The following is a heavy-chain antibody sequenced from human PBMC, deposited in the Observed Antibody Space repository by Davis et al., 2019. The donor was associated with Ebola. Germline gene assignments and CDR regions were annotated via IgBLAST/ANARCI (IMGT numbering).Heavy chain of an antibody. CDR3: ARVRCSGTSCYSPYYYGMDV. CDR2: IWYDGSNK. V-gene: IGHV3-33*08. CDR1: GFTFSTYA. D-gene: IGHD2-15*01. J-gene: IGHJ6*02. Sequence: GGSLRLSCAASGFTFSTYAMHWVRQAPGKGLEWVAVIWYDGSNKYYADSVKGRFTISRDNSKNTLYLQMNSLGAEDTALYYCARVRCSGTSCYSPYYYGMDVWGQGTTVTVSS.